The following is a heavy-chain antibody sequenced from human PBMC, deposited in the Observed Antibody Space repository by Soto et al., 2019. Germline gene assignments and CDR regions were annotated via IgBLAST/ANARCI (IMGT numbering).Heavy chain of an antibody. Sequence: HPGGSLRLSCAASGFTLSSYAMSWVRQAPGKGLEWVSGISGSGGSTYYADSVKGRFTISRDNAKNSLYLQMNSLRAEDTAVYYCARDGDGYIVVVPAANPSGVYYGMDVWGQGTTVTVSS. CDR3: ARDGDGYIVVVPAANPSGVYYGMDV. J-gene: IGHJ6*02. D-gene: IGHD2-2*01. CDR1: GFTLSSYA. CDR2: ISGSGGST. V-gene: IGHV3-23*01.